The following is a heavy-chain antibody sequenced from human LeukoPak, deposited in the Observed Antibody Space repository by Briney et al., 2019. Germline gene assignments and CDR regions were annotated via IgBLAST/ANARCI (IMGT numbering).Heavy chain of an antibody. V-gene: IGHV4-59*01. Sequence: PSETLSLTCTVSGGSISGAYWSWVRQPPGKGLEWIAYMYNSGSTNYNPSLKSRVTISIDTSKNQFSLKLSSLTAADTAIYYCARGIESYGDYGYWGQGILVTVSS. D-gene: IGHD4-17*01. J-gene: IGHJ4*02. CDR3: ARGIESYGDYGY. CDR1: GGSISGAY. CDR2: MYNSGST.